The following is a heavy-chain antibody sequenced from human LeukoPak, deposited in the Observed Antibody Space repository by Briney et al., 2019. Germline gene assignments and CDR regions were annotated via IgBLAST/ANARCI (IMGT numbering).Heavy chain of an antibody. D-gene: IGHD5-24*01. CDR3: ARNRDGYNSFDY. V-gene: IGHV4-31*03. J-gene: IGHJ4*02. CDR2: IYYSGSS. Sequence: SETLSLTCTVSGDSFSSNSYYWAWIRQHPGKGLEWIGYIYYSGSSYYNPSLRSRVTISVDTSKNHFSLKLSSVTAADTAVYYCARNRDGYNSFDYWGQGTLVTVSS. CDR1: GDSFSSNSYY.